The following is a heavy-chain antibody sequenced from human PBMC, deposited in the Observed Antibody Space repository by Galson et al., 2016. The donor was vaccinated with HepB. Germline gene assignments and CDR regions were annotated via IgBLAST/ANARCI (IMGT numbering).Heavy chain of an antibody. CDR3: AKARYSGSDQSLVY. Sequence: SLRLSCAASGFTFNSYGMNWVRQAPGKGLEWVTFMSFDASKKYYEDSVEGRFTISRDNPKNTLFLQMNSLGAEDTAVYYCAKARYSGSDQSLVYWGQGTPVTVSS. J-gene: IGHJ4*02. D-gene: IGHD5-12*01. CDR2: MSFDASKK. V-gene: IGHV3-30*18. CDR1: GFTFNSYG.